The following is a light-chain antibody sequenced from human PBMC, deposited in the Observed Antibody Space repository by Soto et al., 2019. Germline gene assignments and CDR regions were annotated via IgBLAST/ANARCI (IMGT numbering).Light chain of an antibody. CDR2: DVS. CDR1: TSDVGGYSY. V-gene: IGLV2-11*01. Sequence: QSALTQPRSVSGSPGQSVTISCTGTTSDVGGYSYVSWYQQHPGKAPKVMIYDVSRRPFGVPDRFSGSKSGNTASLTVSGLQAEDEADYYCSSHAGSNNLVFGGGTKLTVL. CDR3: SSHAGSNNLV. J-gene: IGLJ3*02.